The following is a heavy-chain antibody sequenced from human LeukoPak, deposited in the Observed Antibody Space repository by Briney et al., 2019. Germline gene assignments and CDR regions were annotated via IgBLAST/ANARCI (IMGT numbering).Heavy chain of an antibody. D-gene: IGHD5-12*01. Sequence: GGSLRLSCAASGFTFSSYSMNWVRQAPGKGLEWVAVIWYDGSNKYYADSVKGRFTISRDNSKNTLYLQMNSLRAEDTAVYYCARMDIVATAFDYWGQGTLVTVSS. CDR2: IWYDGSNK. J-gene: IGHJ4*02. CDR3: ARMDIVATAFDY. V-gene: IGHV3-33*08. CDR1: GFTFSSYS.